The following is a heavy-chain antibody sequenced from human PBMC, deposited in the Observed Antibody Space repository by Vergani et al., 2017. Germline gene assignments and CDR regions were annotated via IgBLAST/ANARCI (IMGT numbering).Heavy chain of an antibody. CDR3: AKEGYSSSWYYFDY. V-gene: IGHV3-23*01. J-gene: IGHJ4*02. Sequence: EVQLLESGGGLVQPGGSLRLSCAAPGFTFSTSAMNWVRQAPGKGLEWVSSISVSGGNAYYADSVKGRFTISRDNSKNTLYLQMNSLRAEDTAVYYCAKEGYSSSWYYFDYWGQGTLVTVSS. CDR1: GFTFSTSA. CDR2: ISVSGGNA. D-gene: IGHD6-13*01.